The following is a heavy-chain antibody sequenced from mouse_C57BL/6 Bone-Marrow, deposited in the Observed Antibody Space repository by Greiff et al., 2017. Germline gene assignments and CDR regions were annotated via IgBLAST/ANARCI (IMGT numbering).Heavy chain of an antibody. D-gene: IGHD1-1*01. CDR2: INPGSGGT. CDR3: ARRIYYGGSYYFDY. CDR1: GYAFTNYL. V-gene: IGHV1-54*01. J-gene: IGHJ2*01. Sequence: VQLQQSGAELVRPGTSVKVSCKASGYAFTNYLIAWVKQRPGQGLEWIGVINPGSGGTNYNEKFKGKATLTADKSSSTAYMQLISLTSEDSAVKFCARRIYYGGSYYFDYWGQGTTRTVSS.